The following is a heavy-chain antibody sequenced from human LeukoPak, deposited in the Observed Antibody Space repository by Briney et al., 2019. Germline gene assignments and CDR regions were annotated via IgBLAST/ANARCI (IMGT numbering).Heavy chain of an antibody. CDR1: GGSINSYY. Sequence: SETLSLTCTVSGGSINSYYWSWIRQPPGKGLEWIGYIYYSGSTNYNPSLKSRVTISVDASKNQFSLRLSSVTAADTAVYYCARVTGYMTEDYFDYWGQGTLITVSS. D-gene: IGHD6-13*01. CDR3: ARVTGYMTEDYFDY. J-gene: IGHJ4*02. CDR2: IYYSGST. V-gene: IGHV4-59*01.